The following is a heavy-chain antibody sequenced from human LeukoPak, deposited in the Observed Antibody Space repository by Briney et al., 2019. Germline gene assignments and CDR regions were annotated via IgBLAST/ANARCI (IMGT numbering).Heavy chain of an antibody. CDR3: ARVPVPNYDILTGYYDHDI. CDR2: INPSGCST. D-gene: IGHD3-9*01. V-gene: IGHV1-46*01. J-gene: IGHJ3*02. Sequence: ASVKVSCKASGYTFTSYYMHWVRQAPGQGLEWMGIINPSGCSTSYAQKFQGRVTITADRSTSTAYMELRSLRSEDTAVYYCARVPVPNYDILTGYYDHDIWGQGTMVTVSS. CDR1: GYTFTSYY.